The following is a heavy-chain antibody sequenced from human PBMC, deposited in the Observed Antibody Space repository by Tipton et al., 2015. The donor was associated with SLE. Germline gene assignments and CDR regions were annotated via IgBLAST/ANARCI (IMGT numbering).Heavy chain of an antibody. V-gene: IGHV4-61*05. J-gene: IGHJ5*02. Sequence: TLSLTCTVSGGSISSSSYYWGWIRQPPGKGLEWIGHIYTSGSTNYNPSLKSRVTISVDTSKNQFSLKLSSVTAADTAVYYCARQWAETNWFDPWGQGTLVTVSS. CDR2: IYTSGST. CDR3: ARQWAETNWFDP. CDR1: GGSISSSSYY. D-gene: IGHD1-26*01.